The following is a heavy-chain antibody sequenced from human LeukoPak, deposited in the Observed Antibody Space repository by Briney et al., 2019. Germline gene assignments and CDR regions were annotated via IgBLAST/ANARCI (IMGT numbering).Heavy chain of an antibody. Sequence: SETLSLTCAVYGGSFSGYYLSWIRQPPGKGLEWIGEINHSGSTNYNPSLKSRVTIPVDTSKNQFSLKLSSVTAADTAVYYCARGLSLGRWGSYRPPPFDYWGQGTMVTVSS. CDR2: INHSGST. J-gene: IGHJ4*02. V-gene: IGHV4-34*01. CDR1: GGSFSGYY. D-gene: IGHD3-16*02. CDR3: ARGLSLGRWGSYRPPPFDY.